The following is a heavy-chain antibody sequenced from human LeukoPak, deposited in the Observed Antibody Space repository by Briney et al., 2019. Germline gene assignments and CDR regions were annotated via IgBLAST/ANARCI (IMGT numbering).Heavy chain of an antibody. CDR1: GFTFSSYW. Sequence: GGSLRLSCAASGFTFSSYWMHWVRQAPGKGLVWVSRIKSDGSSTSYADSVKGRFTISRDNAKNTLYLQMNSLRAEDTAVYYCARVGAATYAFDIWGQGTMVTASS. V-gene: IGHV3-74*01. CDR3: ARVGAATYAFDI. CDR2: IKSDGSST. D-gene: IGHD3-16*01. J-gene: IGHJ3*02.